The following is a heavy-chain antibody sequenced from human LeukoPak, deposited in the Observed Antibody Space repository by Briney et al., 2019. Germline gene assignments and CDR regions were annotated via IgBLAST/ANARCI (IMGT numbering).Heavy chain of an antibody. CDR1: GGSISSYY. CDR3: ASLRGSSWYRGYFQH. D-gene: IGHD6-13*01. J-gene: IGHJ1*01. V-gene: IGHV4-59*12. CDR2: IYYSGST. Sequence: SETLSLTCTVSGGSISSYYWSWIRQPPGKGLEWIGYIYYSGSTNYNPSLKSRVTISVDTSKNQFSLKLSSVTAADTAVYYCASLRGSSWYRGYFQHWGQGTLVTVSS.